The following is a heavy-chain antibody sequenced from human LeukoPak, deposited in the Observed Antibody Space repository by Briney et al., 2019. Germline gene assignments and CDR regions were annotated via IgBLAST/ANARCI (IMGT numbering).Heavy chain of an antibody. CDR3: GRHRSGSGTYFIDH. CDR2: MKKDGSET. V-gene: IGHV3-7*01. J-gene: IGHJ4*02. D-gene: IGHD3-10*01. CDR1: GLTFSSYS. Sequence: GGSLRLSCGVSGLTFSSYSMIWVRQAPGKGLQWVANMKKDGSETKYVDFVKGRFIISRDNAKNTLYLQMNSLRAEDTAVYYCGRHRSGSGTYFIDHWGQGTLVSVAS.